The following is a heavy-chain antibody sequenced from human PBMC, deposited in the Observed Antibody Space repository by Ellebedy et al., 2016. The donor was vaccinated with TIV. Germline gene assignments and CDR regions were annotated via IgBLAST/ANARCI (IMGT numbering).Heavy chain of an antibody. V-gene: IGHV4-59*01. D-gene: IGHD1-26*01. Sequence: SETLSLXCAVYGGSFSGYYWSWIRQPPGKGLEWIGYIYYSGSTNYNPSLKSRVTISVDTSKNQFSLKLSSVTAADTAVYYCARSSGSYYGGDYYYMDVWGKGTTVTVSS. CDR3: ARSSGSYYGGDYYYMDV. CDR1: GGSFSGYY. CDR2: IYYSGST. J-gene: IGHJ6*03.